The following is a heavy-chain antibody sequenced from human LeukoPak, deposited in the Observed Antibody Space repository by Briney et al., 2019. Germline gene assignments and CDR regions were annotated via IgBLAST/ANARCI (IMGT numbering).Heavy chain of an antibody. D-gene: IGHD3-10*01. CDR3: ARARITMVRGAVDAFNI. CDR1: GDSISSYY. CDR2: IHPSGST. Sequence: SETLSLTCTVSGDSISSYYWSWVRQPAGKGLEWIGRIHPSGSTNYNPSLKSRVTLSVDTSKNQFSLKLSSVTAADTAVYYCARARITMVRGAVDAFNIWGQGTMVTVSS. V-gene: IGHV4-4*07. J-gene: IGHJ3*02.